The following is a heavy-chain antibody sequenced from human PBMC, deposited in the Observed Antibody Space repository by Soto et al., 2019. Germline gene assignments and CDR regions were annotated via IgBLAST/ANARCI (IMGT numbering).Heavy chain of an antibody. Sequence: QVQLVESGGGVVQPGRSLRLSCAASGFTFSSYNMHWVRQAPGKGLEWVAVISYDGGNKYYADSVRGRFTISRDNSKNTLYLQMNSLRAEDTAVYYCAKGHPRVVTIFGVDYWGQGTLVIVSS. CDR1: GFTFSSYN. D-gene: IGHD3-3*01. J-gene: IGHJ4*02. V-gene: IGHV3-30*18. CDR2: ISYDGGNK. CDR3: AKGHPRVVTIFGVDY.